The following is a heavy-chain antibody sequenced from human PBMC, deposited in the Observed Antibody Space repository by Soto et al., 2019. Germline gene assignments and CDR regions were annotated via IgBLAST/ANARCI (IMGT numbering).Heavy chain of an antibody. V-gene: IGHV1-69*13. Sequence: ASVKVSCKASGGTFSSYAISWVRQAPGQGLEWMGGIIPIFGTANYAQKFQGRVTITADESTSTAYMELSSLRSEDTAVYYCAGSPPVWYCSGGSRRDYYYYGMDVWGKGTTVTVSS. CDR1: GGTFSSYA. D-gene: IGHD2-15*01. CDR2: IIPIFGTA. CDR3: AGSPPVWYCSGGSRRDYYYYGMDV. J-gene: IGHJ6*04.